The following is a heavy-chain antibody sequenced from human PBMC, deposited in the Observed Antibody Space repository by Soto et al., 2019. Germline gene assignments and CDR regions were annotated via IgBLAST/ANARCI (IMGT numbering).Heavy chain of an antibody. CDR2: INSDGSST. CDR3: ARGRYCSSTSCYVNNWFDP. Sequence: GGSLRLSCAASGFTFSSYWMHWVRQAPGKGLVWVSRINSDGSSTSYADSVKGRFTISRDNAKNTLYLQMNSLRAEDTAVYYCARGRYCSSTSCYVNNWFDPWGQGTLVTVSS. CDR1: GFTFSSYW. J-gene: IGHJ5*02. D-gene: IGHD2-2*01. V-gene: IGHV3-74*01.